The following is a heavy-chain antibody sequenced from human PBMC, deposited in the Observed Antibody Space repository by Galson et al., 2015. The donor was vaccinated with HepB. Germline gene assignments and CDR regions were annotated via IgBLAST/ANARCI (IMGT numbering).Heavy chain of an antibody. CDR1: GFTFSDYY. Sequence: SLRLSCAASGFTFSDYYMSWIRQAPGKGLEWVSYISSSSSYTNYADSVKGRFTISRDNAKNSLYLQMNSLRAEDTAVYYCARESQGFIVGATSYYGMDVWGQGTTVTVSS. CDR3: ARESQGFIVGATSYYGMDV. J-gene: IGHJ6*02. V-gene: IGHV3-11*06. CDR2: ISSSSSYT. D-gene: IGHD1-26*01.